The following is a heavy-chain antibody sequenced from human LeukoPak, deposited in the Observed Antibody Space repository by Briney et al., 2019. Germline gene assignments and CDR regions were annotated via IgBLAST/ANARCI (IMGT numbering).Heavy chain of an antibody. D-gene: IGHD4-17*01. CDR3: ARDGNYGPYYFDY. CDR2: IYSGGST. Sequence: GGSLRLSCAASGFTVSSNYMSWVRQAPGKGLEWVSVIYSGGSTYYADSVKGRFTISRDNSKNTPYLQMNSLRAEDTAVYYCARDGNYGPYYFDYWGQGTLVTVSS. J-gene: IGHJ4*02. V-gene: IGHV3-66*02. CDR1: GFTVSSNY.